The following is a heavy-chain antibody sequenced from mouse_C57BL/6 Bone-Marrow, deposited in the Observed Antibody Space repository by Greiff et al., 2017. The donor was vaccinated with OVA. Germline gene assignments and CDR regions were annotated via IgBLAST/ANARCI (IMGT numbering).Heavy chain of an antibody. V-gene: IGHV1-4*01. CDR3: ARSLLLRYFDV. CDR2: INPSSGYT. Sequence: QVQLKQSGAELARPGASVKMSCKASGYTFTSYTMHWVKQRPGQGLEWIGYINPSSGYTKYNQKFKDKATLTADKSSSTAYMQLSSLTSEDSAVYYCARSLLLRYFDVWGTGTTVTVSS. CDR1: GYTFTSYT. D-gene: IGHD1-1*01. J-gene: IGHJ1*03.